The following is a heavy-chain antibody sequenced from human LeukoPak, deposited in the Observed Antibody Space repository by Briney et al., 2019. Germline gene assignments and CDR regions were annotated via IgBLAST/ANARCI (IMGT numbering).Heavy chain of an antibody. Sequence: KPSETLSLTCAVYGGSFSGYYWSWIRQPAGKGLEWIGRIYTSGSTNYNPSLKSRVTMSVDTSKNQFSLKLSSVTAADTAVYYCARDYYGESYYFDYWGQGTLVTVSS. D-gene: IGHD3-10*01. CDR1: GGSFSGYY. CDR3: ARDYYGESYYFDY. J-gene: IGHJ4*02. CDR2: IYTSGST. V-gene: IGHV4-4*07.